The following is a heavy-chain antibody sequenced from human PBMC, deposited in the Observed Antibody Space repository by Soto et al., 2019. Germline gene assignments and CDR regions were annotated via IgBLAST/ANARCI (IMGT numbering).Heavy chain of an antibody. J-gene: IGHJ6*02. D-gene: IGHD6-13*01. CDR2: ISYDGSNK. V-gene: IGHV3-30*18. CDR1: GFTFSTYG. Sequence: GGSLRLSCAAYGFTFSTYGMHWVRQAPGKGLECVAVISYDGSNKYYADSVKGRFTISRDNSKNTLDLKMNSLRAEDTAVYYCAKDRAGMYSTFYYYGMDVWGQGTTVTVSS. CDR3: AKDRAGMYSTFYYYGMDV.